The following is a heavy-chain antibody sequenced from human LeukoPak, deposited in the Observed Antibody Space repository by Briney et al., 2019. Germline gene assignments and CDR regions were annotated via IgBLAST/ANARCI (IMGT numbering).Heavy chain of an antibody. Sequence: SETLSLTCAVYGESFSGYYWTWIRQPPGKGLEWIGKIIDTGSTKYNSSLKSRVTISVDTSKNEFSLNLTSVTAADTAVYYCARGLASGYPPIPFDYWGQGTLVTVSS. D-gene: IGHD3-3*01. CDR1: GESFSGYY. CDR3: ARGLASGYPPIPFDY. CDR2: IIDTGST. J-gene: IGHJ4*02. V-gene: IGHV4-34*12.